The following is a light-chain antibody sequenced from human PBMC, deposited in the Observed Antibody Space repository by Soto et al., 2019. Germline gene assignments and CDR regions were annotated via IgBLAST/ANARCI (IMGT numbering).Light chain of an antibody. Sequence: QPVLTQSPSASASLGASVKLTCTMSSGHSTYAIAWHQQQPEKGPRYLMKLNSDGSHSKGDGIPDRFSGSSSGAERYLTISSLQSEDEADYYCQTWATDTVVFGGGTKLTVL. CDR1: SGHSTYA. CDR3: QTWATDTVV. V-gene: IGLV4-69*01. J-gene: IGLJ3*02. CDR2: LNSDGSH.